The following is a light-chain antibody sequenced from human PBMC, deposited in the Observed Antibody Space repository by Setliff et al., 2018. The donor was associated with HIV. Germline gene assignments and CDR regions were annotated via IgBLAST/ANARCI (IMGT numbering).Light chain of an antibody. CDR3: TSYAGRNNFG. J-gene: IGLJ1*01. CDR2: EVT. CDR1: SSDIGAYNF. V-gene: IGLV2-8*01. Sequence: QSALAQPPSASGSPGQSVTISCTGTSSDIGAYNFASWYQQHPGRAPKLMIYEVTKRPSGVPDRFSGSKSGNTASLTVSGLQAEDEADYYCTSYAGRNNFGLGTGTKV.